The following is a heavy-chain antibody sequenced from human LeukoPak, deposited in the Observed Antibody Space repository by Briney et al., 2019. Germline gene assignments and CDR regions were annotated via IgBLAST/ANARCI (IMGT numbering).Heavy chain of an antibody. J-gene: IGHJ6*03. Sequence: GGSLRLSCAASGFTFSSYWMSWVRQAPGKGLEWVANIKQDGSEKYYVDSVKGRFTISRDNAENSLYLQMNSLRAEDTAVYYCAREAIYYYYYYMDVWGKGTTVTVSS. CDR2: IKQDGSEK. CDR3: AREAIYYYYYYMDV. V-gene: IGHV3-7*01. CDR1: GFTFSSYW.